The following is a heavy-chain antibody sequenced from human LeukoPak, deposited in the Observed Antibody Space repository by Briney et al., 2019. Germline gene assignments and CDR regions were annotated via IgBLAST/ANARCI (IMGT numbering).Heavy chain of an antibody. CDR2: ISGSGGST. J-gene: IGHJ4*02. V-gene: IGHV3-23*01. Sequence: PGGSLRLSCAASGFTVSSNYMSWVRQAPGKGLEWVSSISGSGGSTYYADSVKGRFTISRDNSKNTLYLQMNSLRAEDTAVYYCASYGDYVYFDYWGQGTLVTVSS. CDR1: GFTVSSNY. D-gene: IGHD4-17*01. CDR3: ASYGDYVYFDY.